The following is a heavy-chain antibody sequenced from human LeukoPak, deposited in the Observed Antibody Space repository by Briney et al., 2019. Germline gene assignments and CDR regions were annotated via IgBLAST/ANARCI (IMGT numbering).Heavy chain of an antibody. CDR2: ISYSGTT. J-gene: IGHJ4*02. CDR3: ARRNYPYYFDY. D-gene: IGHD3-10*01. Sequence: SETLSLTCTVSGGAITSSSYYWNWVRQPPGKGLEWIGTISYSGTTYYNPSLKSRVTISVDTSKNQFSLKLSPVTAADTAVYYCARRNYPYYFDYWVQGTLVTVSS. CDR1: GGAITSSSYY. V-gene: IGHV4-39*01.